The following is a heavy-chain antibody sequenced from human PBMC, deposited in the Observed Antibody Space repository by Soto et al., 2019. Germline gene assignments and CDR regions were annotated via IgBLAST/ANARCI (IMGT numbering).Heavy chain of an antibody. J-gene: IGHJ6*04. CDR2: IKQDVSEE. V-gene: IGHV3-7*01. D-gene: IGHD6-6*01. CDR1: GFTFSRYW. CDR3: AREIAARL. Sequence: EVQLVESGGGLVQPGGSLRLSCAASGFTFSRYWMSWFRQAPGKGLEWVANIKQDVSEENYVDSVKGRSTISRDNAKNALYLQMNSLRVDDTAVDYCAREIAARLWGKGTTVNVSS.